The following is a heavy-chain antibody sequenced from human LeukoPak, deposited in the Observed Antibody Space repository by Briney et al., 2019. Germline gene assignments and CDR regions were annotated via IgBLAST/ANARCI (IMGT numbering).Heavy chain of an antibody. V-gene: IGHV4-30-2*01. CDR1: GGSISSGGYS. J-gene: IGHJ4*02. CDR3: AREPNYDFWSGYPRYFDY. Sequence: SETLSLTCAVSGGSISSGGYSWSWIRQPPGKGLEWIGYIYHSGSTNYNPSLKSRVTISVDTSKNQFSLKLSSVTAADTAVYYCAREPNYDFWSGYPRYFDYWGQGTLVTVSS. D-gene: IGHD3-3*01. CDR2: IYHSGST.